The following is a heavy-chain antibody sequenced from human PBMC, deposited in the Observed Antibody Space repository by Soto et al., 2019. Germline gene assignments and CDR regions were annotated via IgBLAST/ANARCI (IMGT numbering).Heavy chain of an antibody. J-gene: IGHJ4*02. CDR3: AKDTYYYSSSGYYAVDS. D-gene: IGHD3-22*01. CDR1: GFTFNAYG. CDR2: ISHDGSKT. V-gene: IGHV3-30*18. Sequence: QVQLVESGGGVVQPGRSLRLSCAASGFTFNAYGIHWVRQAPGKGLDWVAVISHDGSKTNYADSVKGRVTMSRDNSKDTVDLQTNGQRAEDTAVYYGAKDTYYYSSSGYYAVDSWGQGTLVTVSS.